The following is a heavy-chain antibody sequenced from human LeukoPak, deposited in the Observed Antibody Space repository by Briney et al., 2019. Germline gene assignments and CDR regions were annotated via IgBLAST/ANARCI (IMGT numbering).Heavy chain of an antibody. D-gene: IGHD5-18*01. CDR3: ARDGFGYMSDY. CDR2: IYYSGST. CDR1: GGSISSSSYY. V-gene: IGHV4-39*07. Sequence: SETLSLTCTVSGGSISSSSYYWGWIRQPPGKGLEWIGSIYYSGSTYYNPSLKSRVTISVDTSKNQFSLKLSSVTAADTAVYYCARDGFGYMSDYWGQGTLVTVSS. J-gene: IGHJ4*02.